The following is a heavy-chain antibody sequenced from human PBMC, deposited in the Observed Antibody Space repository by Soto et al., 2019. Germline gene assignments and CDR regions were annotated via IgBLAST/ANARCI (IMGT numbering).Heavy chain of an antibody. J-gene: IGHJ4*02. D-gene: IGHD6-13*01. CDR2: IIPLTETP. CDR3: AIGIRNSWTCDF. Sequence: QVQVVQSGAEVKKPGSSVKVYCTASGGTFSNYAISWVRQAPGHGLEWVGGIIPLTETPVYAQTVQGRLTITADEITSAAYMELSSLRSDHTAVYYCAIGIRNSWTCDFWGQGTLVTVSS. V-gene: IGHV1-69*01. CDR1: GGTFSNYA.